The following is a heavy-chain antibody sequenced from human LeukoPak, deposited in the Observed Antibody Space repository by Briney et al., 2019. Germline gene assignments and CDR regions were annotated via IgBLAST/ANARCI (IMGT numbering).Heavy chain of an antibody. V-gene: IGHV3-64*01. Sequence: GGSLRLSCAASGFTFSSYAMHWVRQAPGKGLEYVSAMSSNGGSTYYANSVKGRFTISRDNSKNTLYLQMGSLRAEDMAVYYCARDRKTDDAFDTWGQGTMVTVSS. CDR3: ARDRKTDDAFDT. CDR1: GFTFSSYA. J-gene: IGHJ3*02. D-gene: IGHD1-14*01. CDR2: MSSNGGST.